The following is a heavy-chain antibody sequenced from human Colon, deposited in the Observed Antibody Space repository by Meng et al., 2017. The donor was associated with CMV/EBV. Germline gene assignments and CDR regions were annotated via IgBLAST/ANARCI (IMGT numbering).Heavy chain of an antibody. CDR1: GFTFNDYG. D-gene: IGHD2-21*01. CDR2: VNWNGGST. V-gene: IGHV3-20*04. J-gene: IGHJ6*02. Sequence: GESLKISCAASGFTFNDYGMSWVRQGPGKGPEWVSGVNWNGGSTRYADSVKGRFTISRDSAKTSVFLQMNNLRAEDTALYYCARDQAGDPLFYYTGLDVWGHGTPVTVSS. CDR3: ARDQAGDPLFYYTGLDV.